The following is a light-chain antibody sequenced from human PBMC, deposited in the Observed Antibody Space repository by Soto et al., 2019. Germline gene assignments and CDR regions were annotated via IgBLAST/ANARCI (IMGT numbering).Light chain of an antibody. CDR1: QGISND. CDR3: LPHNGYPRT. Sequence: DIQMTQSPSSLSASVGDRVTITCRASQGISNDLGWYQQKPGKAPKRLIYAASTLQGGVPSRFSGSGSGTGFTLTISSLQPEAFATYYCLPHNGYPRTFGQGTKVEIK. J-gene: IGKJ1*01. CDR2: AAS. V-gene: IGKV1-17*01.